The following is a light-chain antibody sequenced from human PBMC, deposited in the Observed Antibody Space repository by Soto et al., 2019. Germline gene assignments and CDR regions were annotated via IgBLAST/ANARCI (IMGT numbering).Light chain of an antibody. CDR1: SSDVGSYDH. V-gene: IGLV2-14*01. CDR3: ISYTGSSTSYV. J-gene: IGLJ1*01. Sequence: GASSDVGSYDHVAWYQQFPGKTPKLMIYEVSNRPSGVSRRFSGSKSGNTASLTISGLQAEDEADYYCISYTGSSTSYVFGSGTKVTVL. CDR2: EVS.